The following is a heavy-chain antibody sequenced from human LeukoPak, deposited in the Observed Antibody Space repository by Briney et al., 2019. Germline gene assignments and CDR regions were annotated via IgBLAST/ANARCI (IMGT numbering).Heavy chain of an antibody. CDR3: ASGWYYYDSSGPIDAFDI. V-gene: IGHV1-2*02. CDR1: GYTFTGYY. J-gene: IGHJ3*02. CDR2: INPNSGGT. D-gene: IGHD3-22*01. Sequence: ASVKVSCKASGYTFTGYYMHWVRQAPGQGLEWMGWINPNSGGTNYAQKFQGRVTMTRDTFISTAYMELSRLRSDDTAVYYCASGWYYYDSSGPIDAFDIWGQGTMVTVSS.